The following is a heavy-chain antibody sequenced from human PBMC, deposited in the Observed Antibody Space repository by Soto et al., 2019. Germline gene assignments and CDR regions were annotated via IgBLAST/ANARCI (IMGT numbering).Heavy chain of an antibody. J-gene: IGHJ5*02. V-gene: IGHV4-4*02. D-gene: IGHD1-1*01. Sequence: WWSWVRQPPGKGLEWIGEIYHSGSTNYNPSLKSRVTISVDTSKNQFSLKLSSVTAADTAVYYCARDGNEDFWFDPWGQGTLVIVSS. CDR3: ARDGNEDFWFDP. CDR2: IYHSGST. CDR1: W.